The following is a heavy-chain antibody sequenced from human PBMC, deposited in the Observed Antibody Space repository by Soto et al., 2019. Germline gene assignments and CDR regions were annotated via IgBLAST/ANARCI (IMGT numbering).Heavy chain of an antibody. J-gene: IGHJ4*02. CDR1: GGPISSGGDY. V-gene: IGHV4-31*03. CDR3: ARAPYGSGNHLGFDY. CDR2: VSYTGST. D-gene: IGHD3-10*01. Sequence: QVQLQESGPGLVKPSQTLSLTCTVSGGPISSGGDYWTWIRQHAGKGLEWIGYVSYTGSTDYNPSLKSRVTISVDTSKNHFSLKLTSVTAADTAVYYCARAPYGSGNHLGFDYWGQGTLVTVSS.